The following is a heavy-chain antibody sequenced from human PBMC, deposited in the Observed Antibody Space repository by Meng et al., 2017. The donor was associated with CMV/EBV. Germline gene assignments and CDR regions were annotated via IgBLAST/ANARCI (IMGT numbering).Heavy chain of an antibody. CDR3: AREIRRWLQLYYYYYGMDV. D-gene: IGHD5-24*01. CDR2: IIPIFGTA. CDR1: GGTFSSYA. Sequence: SVKVSCKASGGTFSSYAIRWVRQAPGQGLEWMGGIIPIFGTANYAQKFQGRVTITTDESTSTAYMELSSLRSEDTAVYYCAREIRRWLQLYYYYYGMDVWGQGTTVTVSS. J-gene: IGHJ6*02. V-gene: IGHV1-69*05.